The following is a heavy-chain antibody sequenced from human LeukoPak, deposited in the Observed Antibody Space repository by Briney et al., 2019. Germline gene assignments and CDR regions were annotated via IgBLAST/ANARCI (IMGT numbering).Heavy chain of an antibody. D-gene: IGHD3-10*01. V-gene: IGHV1-18*01. Sequence: GASVKVSCKASGYTFTSYGISWVRQAPGQGLEWMGWISAYNGNTNYAQKLQGRVTMTTDTSTSTAYMELRSLRSDDTAVYYCARMMVRGVISRPFDYWGQGTLVTVYS. CDR3: ARMMVRGVISRPFDY. J-gene: IGHJ4*02. CDR2: ISAYNGNT. CDR1: GYTFTSYG.